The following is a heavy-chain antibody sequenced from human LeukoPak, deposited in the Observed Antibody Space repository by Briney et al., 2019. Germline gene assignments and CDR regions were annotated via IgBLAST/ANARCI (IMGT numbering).Heavy chain of an antibody. CDR2: ISHDGSNN. D-gene: IGHD2-15*01. J-gene: IGHJ4*02. Sequence: GGSLRLSCAASGFTFSNYGMHWVRQAPGKGLEWVVVISHDGSNNNYADSVKGRFTISRDNSKNTLYLQMNSLRPEDTAVYCCAKVRVGTAHFDYWGQGTLVTVSS. CDR3: AKVRVGTAHFDY. V-gene: IGHV3-30*18. CDR1: GFTFSNYG.